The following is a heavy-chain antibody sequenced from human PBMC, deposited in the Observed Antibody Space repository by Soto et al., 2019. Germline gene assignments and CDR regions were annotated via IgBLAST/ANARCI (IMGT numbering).Heavy chain of an antibody. J-gene: IGHJ4*01. CDR2: VSYSGNI. V-gene: IGHV4-59*01. CDR3: ARGSSGYFPTLFWF. D-gene: IGHD3-22*01. CDR1: GGSISNYY. Sequence: SETLSLTCTVSGGSISNYYWNWIRQSPGKGLEWIGYVSYSGNINYSPPLKSRVTISVDTSKNQFSLNLTSVTAADTAVYYCARGSSGYFPTLFWFWGQGTLVTVSS.